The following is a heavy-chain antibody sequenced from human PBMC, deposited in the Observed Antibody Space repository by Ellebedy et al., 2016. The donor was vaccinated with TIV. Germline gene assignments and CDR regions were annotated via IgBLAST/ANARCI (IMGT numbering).Heavy chain of an antibody. D-gene: IGHD3-22*01. CDR1: GFTFSSYA. V-gene: IGHV3-23*01. CDR3: ARDSRYYDSSGVDY. Sequence: GESLKISCAASGFTFSSYAMHWVRQAPGKGLEWVSAISGGGGSTSYADSVKGRFTISRDNAKDTLYLEMNSLRAEDTAVYYCARDSRYYDSSGVDYWGQGTLVTVSS. CDR2: ISGGGGST. J-gene: IGHJ4*02.